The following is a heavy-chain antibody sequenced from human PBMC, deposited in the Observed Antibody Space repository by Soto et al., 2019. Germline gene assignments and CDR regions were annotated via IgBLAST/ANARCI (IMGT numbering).Heavy chain of an antibody. Sequence: EVQLLESGGGFVQPGGSLRLSCAASGFTFSTYAMSWVRQSPGKGLEWVSAMSGSGATTHHADSVKGRFTISRDNSKNTLYLQLNSLRAEDTAVYLCAKGSSCTNVSCHLAPFEFWGQGTLVTVSS. V-gene: IGHV3-23*01. J-gene: IGHJ4*02. CDR1: GFTFSTYA. D-gene: IGHD2-8*01. CDR3: AKGSSCTNVSCHLAPFEF. CDR2: MSGSGATT.